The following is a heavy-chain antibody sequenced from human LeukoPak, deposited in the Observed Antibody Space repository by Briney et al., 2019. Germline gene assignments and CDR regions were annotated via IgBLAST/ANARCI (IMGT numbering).Heavy chain of an antibody. CDR1: GFIFRAYA. Sequence: GGSLRLSCGTSGFIFRAYAMTWVRQAPGKGLEWVSTITDIGDRAFYIDSVRGRFTISRDDSKNTLYLQMNSLRAEDTAVYYCTKDQDFRLGSMDHWGQGTLVTVSS. CDR2: ITDIGDRA. J-gene: IGHJ4*02. D-gene: IGHD7-27*01. CDR3: TKDQDFRLGSMDH. V-gene: IGHV3-23*01.